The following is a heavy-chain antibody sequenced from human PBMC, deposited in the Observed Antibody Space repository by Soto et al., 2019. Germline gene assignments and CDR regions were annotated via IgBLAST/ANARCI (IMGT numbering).Heavy chain of an antibody. CDR1: GFTFSSYG. V-gene: IGHV3-33*01. CDR2: IWYDGSNK. D-gene: IGHD2-15*01. Sequence: PGGSLRLSCAASGFTFSSYGMHWVRQAPGKGLEWVAVIWYDGSNKYYADSVKGRFTISRDNSKNTLYLQMNSLRAEDTAVYYCARDAPPYCSGGSCYPLNAFDIWGQGTMVTVSS. CDR3: ARDAPPYCSGGSCYPLNAFDI. J-gene: IGHJ3*02.